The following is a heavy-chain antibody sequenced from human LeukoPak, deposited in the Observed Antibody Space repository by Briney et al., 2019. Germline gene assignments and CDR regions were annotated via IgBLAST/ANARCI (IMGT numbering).Heavy chain of an antibody. CDR2: IYSGGST. V-gene: IGHV3-66*01. CDR3: ARVIIGIVVVPAAKARGAFDI. J-gene: IGHJ3*02. Sequence: GGSLRLSCAASGFTFSSYGMHWVRQAPGKGLEWVSVIYSGGSTYYADSVKGRFTISRDNSKNTLYLQMNSLRAEDTAVYYCARVIIGIVVVPAAKARGAFDIWGQGTMVTVSS. CDR1: GFTFSSYG. D-gene: IGHD2-2*01.